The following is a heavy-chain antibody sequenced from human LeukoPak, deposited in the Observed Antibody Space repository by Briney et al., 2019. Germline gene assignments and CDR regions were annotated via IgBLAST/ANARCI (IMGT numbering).Heavy chain of an antibody. CDR1: GFIFSSYD. CDR3: TGVSRSSWYDY. CDR2: IKSKTDGGTP. J-gene: IGHJ4*02. V-gene: IGHV3-15*01. Sequence: PGGSLRLSCAASGFIFSSYDMNWVRQAPGKGLEWVGRIKSKTDGGTPDYAAPVKGRFTISRDDSKNTLYLQMNSLKTEDTAVYYCTGVSRSSWYDYWGQGTPVTVSS. D-gene: IGHD6-13*01.